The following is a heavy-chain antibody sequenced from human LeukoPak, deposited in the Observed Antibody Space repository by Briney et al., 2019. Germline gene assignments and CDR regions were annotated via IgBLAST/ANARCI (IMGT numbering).Heavy chain of an antibody. V-gene: IGHV3-30*03. CDR3: TTDQPPELWFGELSPHFDY. J-gene: IGHJ4*02. Sequence: GGSLRLSCAASGFTFSNFGMHCVRQAPGKGLEWVALISFDGSNKDYTDSVRGRFTISRDDSKNTLYLQMNSLKTEDTAVYYCTTDQPPELWFGELSPHFDYWGQGTLVTVSS. D-gene: IGHD3-10*01. CDR1: GFTFSNFG. CDR2: ISFDGSNK.